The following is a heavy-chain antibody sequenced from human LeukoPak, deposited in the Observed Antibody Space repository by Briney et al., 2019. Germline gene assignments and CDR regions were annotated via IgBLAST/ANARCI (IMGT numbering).Heavy chain of an antibody. V-gene: IGHV2-70*11. CDR1: GFSLSTSGMC. D-gene: IGHD6-13*01. Sequence: SLPALVKPTQTLTLTCTFSGFSLSTSGMCVSWIRQPPGKALEWLARIDWDDDKYYSTSLKTRLTISKDTSKNQVVLTMTNMDPVDTATYYCARIRDPAYSSSWYDDYWGQGTLVTVSS. J-gene: IGHJ4*02. CDR3: ARIRDPAYSSSWYDDY. CDR2: IDWDDDK.